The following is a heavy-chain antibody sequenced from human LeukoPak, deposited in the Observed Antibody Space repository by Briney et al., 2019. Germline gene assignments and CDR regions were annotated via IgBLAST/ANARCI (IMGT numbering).Heavy chain of an antibody. J-gene: IGHJ4*02. CDR1: GFSFSSYA. CDR2: ISGDGTRT. D-gene: IGHD3-16*01. V-gene: IGHV3-23*01. CDR3: AKCPEGAMDYFDY. Sequence: GGSPRLSCAASGFSFSSYAMTWARQAPVKGLEWVSAISGDGTRTYYADSVKGRFTISRDNSKNTLYLEMSSLRVEDTAIYYCAKCPEGAMDYFDYWGQGTLVTVSS.